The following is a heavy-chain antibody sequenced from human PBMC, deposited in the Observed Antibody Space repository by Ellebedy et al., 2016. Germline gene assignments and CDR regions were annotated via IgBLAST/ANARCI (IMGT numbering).Heavy chain of an antibody. CDR2: IYYSGST. CDR1: GGSISSSSYY. CDR3: AGAWFGFGEFLWPRYFDY. D-gene: IGHD3-10*01. V-gene: IGHV4-39*01. J-gene: IGHJ4*02. Sequence: SETLSLTCTVSGGSISSSSYYWGWIRQPPGKGLEWIGSIYYSGSTYYNPSLKSRVTISVDTSKNQFSLKLSSVTAADTAVYYCAGAWFGFGEFLWPRYFDYWGQGTLVTVSS.